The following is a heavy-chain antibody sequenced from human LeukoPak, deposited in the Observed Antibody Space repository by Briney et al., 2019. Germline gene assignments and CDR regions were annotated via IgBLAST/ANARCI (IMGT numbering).Heavy chain of an antibody. CDR1: GGSISSRSYY. V-gene: IGHV4-39*07. D-gene: IGHD6-19*01. CDR2: IYYSGST. CDR3: ARGPRSSDWYSIDY. Sequence: SETLSLTCNVSGGSISSRSYYWGWIRQPPGKGLEWIGTIYYSGSTYYNPSLKSRVTISVDTSKNQFSLNLSSVTAADTAVYYCARGPRSSDWYSIDYWGRGTLVTVSS. J-gene: IGHJ4*02.